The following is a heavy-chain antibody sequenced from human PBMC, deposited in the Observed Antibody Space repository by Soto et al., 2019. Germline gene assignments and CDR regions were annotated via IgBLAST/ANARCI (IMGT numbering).Heavy chain of an antibody. CDR1: GFTFSSYA. D-gene: IGHD3-16*02. V-gene: IGHV3-23*01. CDR3: AKDKRMITFGGVIDGHDACDI. CDR2: ISGSGGST. Sequence: EVQLLESGGGLVQPGGSLRLSCAASGFTFSSYAMSWVRQAPGKGLEWVSAISGSGGSTYYADSVKGRFTISRDNSKSTLYLQMNSLRAEDTAVYYCAKDKRMITFGGVIDGHDACDIWGQGTMVTGSS. J-gene: IGHJ3*02.